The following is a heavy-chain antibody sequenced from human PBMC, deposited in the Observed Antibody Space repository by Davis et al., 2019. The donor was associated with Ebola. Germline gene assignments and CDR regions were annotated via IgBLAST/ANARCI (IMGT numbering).Heavy chain of an antibody. CDR3: AKHSGWQPSLFDY. CDR2: ISGSGGST. D-gene: IGHD6-19*01. Sequence: ESLKISCAASGFTFSSYAMSWVRQAPGKGLEWVSAISGSGGSTYYADSVKGRFTISRDNSKNTLYLQMNSLRAEDTAVYYCAKHSGWQPSLFDYWGQGTLVTVSS. V-gene: IGHV3-23*01. CDR1: GFTFSSYA. J-gene: IGHJ4*02.